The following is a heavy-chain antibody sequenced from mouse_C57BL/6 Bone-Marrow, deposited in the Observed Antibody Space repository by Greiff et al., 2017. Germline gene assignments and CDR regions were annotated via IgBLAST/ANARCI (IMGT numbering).Heavy chain of an antibody. CDR1: GFTFSDYG. Sequence: EVKLVESGGGLVKPGGSLKLSCAASGFTFSDYGMHWVRQAPEKGLEWVAYISSGSSTIYYADTVKGRFTISRDNAKNTLFLQLTSLRAEDTAMYYCARGGCGYAMDYWGQGTSVTVSS. CDR2: ISSGSSTI. J-gene: IGHJ4*01. CDR3: ARGGCGYAMDY. V-gene: IGHV5-17*01.